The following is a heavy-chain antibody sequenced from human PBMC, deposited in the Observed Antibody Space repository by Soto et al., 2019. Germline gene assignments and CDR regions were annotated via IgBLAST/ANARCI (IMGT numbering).Heavy chain of an antibody. CDR2: INTGSGNT. J-gene: IGHJ4*02. CDR3: ARSPKVVLGANDY. Sequence: QVQLLQSGAEVKKPGASVKVSCAASGYIFTDYAIHWVRQGPGHRLEWMGWINTGSGNTRYSQRFQGRVTISRDTSATTAYMELSSLTSADPAVYYCARSPKVVLGANDYWGQGTMVTVSS. D-gene: IGHD2-21*01. CDR1: GYIFTDYA. V-gene: IGHV1-3*04.